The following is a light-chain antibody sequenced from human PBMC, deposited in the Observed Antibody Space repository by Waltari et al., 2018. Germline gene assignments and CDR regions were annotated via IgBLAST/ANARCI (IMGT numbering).Light chain of an antibody. V-gene: IGKV1-5*03. CDR1: QSISSW. Sequence: DIQMTQSPSTLSASVGDRVTIACRASQSISSWLAWYQQKPGKAPKLLIYKASTLESGVPSRFSGSGSGTEFTLTISSLQPDDFATYYCQHYNTYSRSITCGQVTRLEIQ. J-gene: IGKJ5*01. CDR2: KAS. CDR3: QHYNTYSRSIT.